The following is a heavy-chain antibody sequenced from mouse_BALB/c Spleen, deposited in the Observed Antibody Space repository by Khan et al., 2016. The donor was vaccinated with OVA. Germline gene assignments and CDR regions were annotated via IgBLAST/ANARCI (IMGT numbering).Heavy chain of an antibody. Sequence: EVELVESGGDLVKPGGSLKLSCAASGFTFSTYGMSWVRQTPDKRLEWVATVSSGGSYTYYPDSVKGQFTISRDNAKNTLYLQMSSLKSEDTAMFYCARLAYYYDSEGFAYWGQGTLVTVSA. D-gene: IGHD1-1*01. V-gene: IGHV5-6*01. CDR2: VSSGGSYT. CDR3: ARLAYYYDSEGFAY. CDR1: GFTFSTYG. J-gene: IGHJ3*01.